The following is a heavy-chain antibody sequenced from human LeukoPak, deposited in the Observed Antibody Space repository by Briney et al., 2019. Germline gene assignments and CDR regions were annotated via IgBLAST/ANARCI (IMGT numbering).Heavy chain of an antibody. CDR1: GFNFKYVW. D-gene: IGHD1-26*01. V-gene: IGHV3-15*01. CDR3: TTERNWELLRPYGLDI. J-gene: IGHJ6*02. CDR2: IRTKIEGETR. Sequence: PGGSLRLSRAASGFNFKYVWMNWVRQVPGKGLEWVGRIRTKIEGETRDYPAPVKGRFIISRDDSKTTLYLQMNGLKTEDSAVYYCTTERNWELLRPYGLDIWGQGTTVIVSS.